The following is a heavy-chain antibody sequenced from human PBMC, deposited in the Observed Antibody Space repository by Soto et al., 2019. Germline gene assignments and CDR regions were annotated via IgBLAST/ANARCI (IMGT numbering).Heavy chain of an antibody. CDR2: IYYSGST. J-gene: IGHJ4*02. Sequence: SETLSLTCTVSGGSISSSSYYWGWIRQPPGKGLEWIGSIYYSGSTYYNPSLKSRVTISVDTSKNQFSLKLTSVTSADTAVYFCARGTSGNYVFDYWGPGTLVTVSS. V-gene: IGHV4-39*07. CDR1: GGSISSSSYY. CDR3: ARGTSGNYVFDY. D-gene: IGHD1-7*01.